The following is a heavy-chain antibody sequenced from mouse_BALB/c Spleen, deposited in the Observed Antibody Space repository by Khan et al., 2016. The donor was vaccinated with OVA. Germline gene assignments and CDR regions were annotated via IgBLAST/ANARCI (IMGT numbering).Heavy chain of an antibody. V-gene: IGHV1S137*01. Sequence: QVQLQQSGAELVRPGVSVKISCKGSGYTFTDYAMHWVKQSHAKSLEWIGVISSYYGAADYNQKFKGKATMTVDRSSSTAYMELARLTSGDSAIYYCARGGKFAYWGQGTLFTVSA. CDR1: GYTFTDYA. CDR2: ISSYYGAA. CDR3: ARGGKFAY. D-gene: IGHD1-1*02. J-gene: IGHJ3*01.